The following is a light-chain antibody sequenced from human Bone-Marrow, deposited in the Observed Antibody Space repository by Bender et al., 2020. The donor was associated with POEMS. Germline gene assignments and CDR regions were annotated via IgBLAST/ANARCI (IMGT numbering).Light chain of an antibody. CDR2: EVS. V-gene: IGLV2-23*02. CDR3: CSYAGTWV. Sequence: QSALTQPASVSGSAGQSITISCTGTSSDIGSYDFVSWYQQHPGKAPKLMIYEVSKRPSGVSDRFSGSKSGNTASLTISGLQTGDEADYYCCSYAGTWVFGGGTKLTVL. J-gene: IGLJ3*02. CDR1: SSDIGSYDF.